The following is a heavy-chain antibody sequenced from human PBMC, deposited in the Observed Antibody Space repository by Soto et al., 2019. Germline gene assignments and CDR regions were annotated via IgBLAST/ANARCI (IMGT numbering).Heavy chain of an antibody. J-gene: IGHJ4*02. CDR1: GFVFSSYG. D-gene: IGHD3-22*01. CDR2: ISYDGRNR. CDR3: AKDTYYYDSSGYSDFDS. V-gene: IGHV3-30*18. Sequence: GGSLRLSCAASGFVFSSYGIHWVRQAPGKGLEWVAGISYDGRNRYYTDSVKGRFTISRDNSMNTLYLQMNSLRAEDTAVYYCAKDTYYYDSSGYSDFDSWGQGTLLTVSS.